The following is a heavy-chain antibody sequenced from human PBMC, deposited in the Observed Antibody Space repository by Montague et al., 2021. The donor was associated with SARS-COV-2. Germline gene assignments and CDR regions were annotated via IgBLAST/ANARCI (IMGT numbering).Heavy chain of an antibody. CDR3: ATITLGYCTNGVCQTPDY. CDR2: GKK. D-gene: IGHD2-8*01. J-gene: IGHJ4*02. V-gene: IGHV4-34*01. Sequence: GKKKYNPSLKSRLTISVDTSKNQFSLKLSSVTAADTAVYYCATITLGYCTNGVCQTPDYWGKGTLVTVSS.